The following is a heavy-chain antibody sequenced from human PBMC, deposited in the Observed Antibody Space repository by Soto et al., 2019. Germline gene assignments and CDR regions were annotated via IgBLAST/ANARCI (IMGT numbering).Heavy chain of an antibody. CDR3: ARERGEYTSSWFWYLSH. J-gene: IGHJ1*01. Sequence: SETLSLTCSVSGASIISFKWNWVRQPAGKGPEWVGRLNIAGTINYNPSLRSRITMSMDTSKKQISLHLRSVTSAHTATYYCARERGEYTSSWFWYLSHWGRGTRVTVSS. CDR1: GASIISFK. V-gene: IGHV4-4*07. D-gene: IGHD6-13*01. CDR2: LNIAGTI.